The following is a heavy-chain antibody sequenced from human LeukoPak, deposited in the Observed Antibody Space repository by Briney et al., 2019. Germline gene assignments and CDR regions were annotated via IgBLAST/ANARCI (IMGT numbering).Heavy chain of an antibody. CDR2: ISWDGGST. CDR1: GFTLSNYT. Sequence: PGGSLRLSCAASGFTLSNYTMHWVRQAPGKGLEWVSLISWDGGSTYYADSVKGRFTISRDNSKNSLYLQMNSLRTEDTALYYCAKDEPVREIGGSFDYWGQGTLVTVSS. D-gene: IGHD3-16*01. J-gene: IGHJ4*02. V-gene: IGHV3-43*01. CDR3: AKDEPVREIGGSFDY.